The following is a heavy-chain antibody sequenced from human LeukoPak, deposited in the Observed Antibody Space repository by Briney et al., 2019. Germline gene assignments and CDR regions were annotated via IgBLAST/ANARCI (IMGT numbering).Heavy chain of an antibody. Sequence: SETLSLTCAVYGGSFSGYYWSWIRQPPGKGLEWLGEINHSGSTNYNPSLKSRVTISVDTSKNQFSLKLSSVTAADTAVYYCARGRIMITFGGVIADLYYFDYWGQGTLVTVSS. CDR1: GGSFSGYY. D-gene: IGHD3-16*02. CDR3: ARGRIMITFGGVIADLYYFDY. J-gene: IGHJ4*02. CDR2: INHSGST. V-gene: IGHV4-34*01.